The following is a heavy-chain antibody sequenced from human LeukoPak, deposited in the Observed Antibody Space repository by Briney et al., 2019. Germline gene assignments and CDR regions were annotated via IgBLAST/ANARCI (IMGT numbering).Heavy chain of an antibody. D-gene: IGHD1-26*01. CDR1: GYTFSSYG. J-gene: IGHJ3*02. V-gene: IGHV1-18*01. Sequence: ASVKVSCKASGYTFSSYGISWVRQAPGQGLEWMGWISPYNGNKNYAQKVQGRVTMTTDTSTSTVYMDLRSLRSDDTAVYYCARDRGGTYRDDTFDIWGQGTKVTVSS. CDR3: ARDRGGTYRDDTFDI. CDR2: ISPYNGNK.